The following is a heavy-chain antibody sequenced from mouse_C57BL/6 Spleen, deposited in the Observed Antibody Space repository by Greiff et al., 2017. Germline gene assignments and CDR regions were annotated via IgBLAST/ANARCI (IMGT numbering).Heavy chain of an antibody. D-gene: IGHD1-1*01. CDR3: TFYYYGSSSY. CDR2: IDPEDGDT. CDR1: GFNIKDYY. J-gene: IGHJ2*01. V-gene: IGHV14-1*01. Sequence: VHVKQSGAELVRPGASVKLSCTASGFNIKDYYMHWVKQRPEQGLEWIGRIDPEDGDTEYAPKFQGKATMTADTSSNTAYLQLSSLTSEDTAVYYCTFYYYGSSSYWGQGTTLTVSS.